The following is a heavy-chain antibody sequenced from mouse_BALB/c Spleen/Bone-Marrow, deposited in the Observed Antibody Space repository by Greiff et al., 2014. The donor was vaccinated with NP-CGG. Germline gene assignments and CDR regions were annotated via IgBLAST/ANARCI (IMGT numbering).Heavy chain of an antibody. J-gene: IGHJ3*01. CDR2: IHPGSGNT. CDR1: GYTFTDYE. Sequence: VQLQQSGAELVRPGASVKRSCKALGYTFTDYEMHWVKQTPVNGLEWIGAIHPGSGNTAYNQKFKGKATLTADKSSSTAYMELSSLTSEDSAVYYCIRGNYRYSWFAYWGQGTLVTVSA. CDR3: IRGNYRYSWFAY. D-gene: IGHD2-14*01. V-gene: IGHV1-15*01.